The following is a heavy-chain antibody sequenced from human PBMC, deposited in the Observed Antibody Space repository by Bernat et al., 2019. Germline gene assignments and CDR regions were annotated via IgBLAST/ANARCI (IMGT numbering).Heavy chain of an antibody. CDR1: GFTFSSYE. CDR2: ISSSGSTI. D-gene: IGHD3-10*01. Sequence: EVQLVESGGGLVQPGGSLRLSGAASGFTFSSYEMNWVRQAPGKGLEWVSSISSSGSTIYYADSVKGRFTISRDNAKNSLYLQMNSLRAEDTAVDYCARDRGGWLAVIDYWGQGTLVTVSS. J-gene: IGHJ4*02. CDR3: ARDRGGWLAVIDY. V-gene: IGHV3-48*03.